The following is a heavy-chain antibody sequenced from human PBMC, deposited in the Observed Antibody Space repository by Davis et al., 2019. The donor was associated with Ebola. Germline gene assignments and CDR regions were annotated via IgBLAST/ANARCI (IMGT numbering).Heavy chain of an antibody. D-gene: IGHD5-12*01. Sequence: GKSLKISCAASGFTFSNFHIHWVRQTPGKGLVWVARIDPDGTGTNYADSVKGRFTISRDNAKNTLSLQMNSLRVEDTALYYCVRDSGYYSHDYWGHGTLVTVSS. V-gene: IGHV3-74*01. CDR2: IDPDGTGT. CDR3: VRDSGYYSHDY. J-gene: IGHJ4*01. CDR1: GFTFSNFH.